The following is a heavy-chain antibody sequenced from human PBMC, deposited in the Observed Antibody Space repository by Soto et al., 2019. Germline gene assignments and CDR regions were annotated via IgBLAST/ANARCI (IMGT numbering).Heavy chain of an antibody. CDR1: GESISTGGY. CDR2: IFYSGST. Sequence: QVQLQESGPGRVKPSQTLSLTCTVSGESISTGGYWSWVRLHPGKGLEWIGYIFYSGSTYYNPSPSLKSRVTMSVDTSKNQFSLNLSSVTAADTAVDFCATTSGSGRLDYWGQGTLVTVSS. CDR3: ATTSGSGRLDY. D-gene: IGHD3-10*01. V-gene: IGHV4-31*03. J-gene: IGHJ4*02.